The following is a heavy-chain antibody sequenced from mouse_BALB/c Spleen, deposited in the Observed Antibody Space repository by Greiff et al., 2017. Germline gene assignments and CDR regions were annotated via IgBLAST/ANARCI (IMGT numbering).Heavy chain of an antibody. CDR1: GYTFTSYY. J-gene: IGHJ2*01. CDR2: INPSNGGT. D-gene: IGHD1-2*01. CDR3: TRHGLLDY. V-gene: IGHV1S81*02. Sequence: VQRVESGAELVKPGASVKLSCKASGYTFTSYYMYWVKQRPGQGLEWIGEINPSNGGTNFNEKFKSKATLTVDKSSSTAYMQLSSLTSEDSAVYYCTRHGLLDYWGQGTTLTVSS.